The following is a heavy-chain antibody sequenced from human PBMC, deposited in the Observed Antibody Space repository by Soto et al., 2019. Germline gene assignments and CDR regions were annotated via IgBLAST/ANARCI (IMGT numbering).Heavy chain of an antibody. J-gene: IGHJ6*02. Sequence: SETLSLTCTVSGGSISSGGYYWSWIRQHPGKGLEWIGYIYYSGSTYYNPSLKSRVTISVDTSKNQFSLKLSSVTAADTAMYYCARGRYYGSGSYAKGYYYGMDVWGQGTTVTVSS. V-gene: IGHV4-31*03. CDR3: ARGRYYGSGSYAKGYYYGMDV. CDR1: GGSISSGGYY. D-gene: IGHD3-10*01. CDR2: IYYSGST.